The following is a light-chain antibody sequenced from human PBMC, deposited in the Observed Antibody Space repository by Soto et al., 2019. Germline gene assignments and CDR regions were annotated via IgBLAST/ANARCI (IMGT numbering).Light chain of an antibody. V-gene: IGKV1-39*01. CDR3: QQYNNWPPLLT. CDR2: AAS. Sequence: DIQMTQSPSSLSASVGDRVTITCRASQSISSYLNWYQQKPGKAPKLLIYAASSLQSGVPTRFSGSGSGTEFTLTISSLQSEDFAVYYCQQYNNWPPLLTFGGGTKVDI. CDR1: QSISSY. J-gene: IGKJ4*01.